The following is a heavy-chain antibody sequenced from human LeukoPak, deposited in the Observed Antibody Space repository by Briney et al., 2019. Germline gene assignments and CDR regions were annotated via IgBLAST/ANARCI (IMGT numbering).Heavy chain of an antibody. CDR2: IKEDGSQK. D-gene: IGHD2/OR15-2a*01. Sequence: GRSLRLSCAASGFTFSTSYMTWVRQAPGKGLEWVANIKEDGSQKYYVDSVKGRFTISRDNAKNSLYLQMNSLRADDTGVYYCVRGFRSDYWGEGTLVSVSS. V-gene: IGHV3-7*04. CDR3: VRGFRSDY. CDR1: GFTFSTSY. J-gene: IGHJ4*02.